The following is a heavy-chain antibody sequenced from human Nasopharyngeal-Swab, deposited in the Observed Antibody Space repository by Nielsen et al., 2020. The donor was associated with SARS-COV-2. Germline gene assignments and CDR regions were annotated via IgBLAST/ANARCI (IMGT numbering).Heavy chain of an antibody. CDR2: MNPNSGNT. CDR3: ARYRAAADTYYYYYGMDV. Sequence: ASVKVSCKASGYTFTSYDINWVRQATGQGLEWMGWMNPNSGNTGYAQKFQGRVTMTRNTSISTAYMELSSLRSEDTAVYYCARYRAAADTYYYYYGMDVWGQGTTVTVSS. D-gene: IGHD6-13*01. V-gene: IGHV1-8*01. CDR1: GYTFTSYD. J-gene: IGHJ6*02.